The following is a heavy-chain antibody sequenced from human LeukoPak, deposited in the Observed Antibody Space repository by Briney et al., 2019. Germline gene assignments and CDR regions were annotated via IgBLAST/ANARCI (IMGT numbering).Heavy chain of an antibody. V-gene: IGHV4-59*12. Sequence: PSETLSLTCYVSWGHLSDSPWRLSAQPPGKGLEWIGSIYYSGRTNYNPSLESRVTISLDTSKNQFSLQLNSATAADTGGEYCEGDISGGSHVFDLWGRGTMVTVSS. D-gene: IGHD3-3*02. CDR3: EGDISGGSHVFDL. CDR2: IYYSGRT. CDR1: WGHLSDSP. J-gene: IGHJ3*01.